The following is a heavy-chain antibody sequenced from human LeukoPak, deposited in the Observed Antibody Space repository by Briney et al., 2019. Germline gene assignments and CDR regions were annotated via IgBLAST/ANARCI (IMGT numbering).Heavy chain of an antibody. CDR1: GGSISSYY. D-gene: IGHD3-22*01. CDR3: ARGHYYDSSGYYYNYYYYYYMDV. J-gene: IGHJ6*03. CDR2: IYYSGST. V-gene: IGHV4-59*01. Sequence: SETLSLTCTVSGGSISSYYWSWIRQPPGKGLEWIGYIYYSGSTNYNPSLKSRVTISVDTSKNQFSLKLSSVTAADTAVYYCARGHYYDSSGYYYNYYYYYYMDVRGKGTTVTVSS.